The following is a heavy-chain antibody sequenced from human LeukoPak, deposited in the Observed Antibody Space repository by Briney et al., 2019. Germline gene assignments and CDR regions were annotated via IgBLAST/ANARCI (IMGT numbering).Heavy chain of an antibody. J-gene: IGHJ6*02. D-gene: IGHD1-26*01. CDR2: MNPNSGNT. V-gene: IGHV1-8*01. CDR1: GYTFTSYD. Sequence: GASVKVSCKASGYTFTSYDINWVRQATGQGLEWMGWMNPNSGNTGYAQKFQGRVTMTRNTSISTAYMELSSLRSEDTAVYYCARARLSGSYYYYYGMDVWGQGTTVTVSS. CDR3: ARARLSGSYYYYYGMDV.